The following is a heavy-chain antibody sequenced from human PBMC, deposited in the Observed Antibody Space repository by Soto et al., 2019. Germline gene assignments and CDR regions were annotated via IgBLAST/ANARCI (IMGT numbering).Heavy chain of an antibody. Sequence: GGSLRLSCAASGFTFGPFWMHWVRQAPGKGLVWLSHINSDGSTIVYADSVKGRFTISRDNSKNTLYLQMNSLRAEDTAVYYCARDSPYGSGSYYRIPTNYYYYYGMDVWGQGTTVTVSS. J-gene: IGHJ6*02. CDR3: ARDSPYGSGSYYRIPTNYYYYYGMDV. V-gene: IGHV3-74*01. CDR1: GFTFGPFW. CDR2: INSDGSTI. D-gene: IGHD3-10*01.